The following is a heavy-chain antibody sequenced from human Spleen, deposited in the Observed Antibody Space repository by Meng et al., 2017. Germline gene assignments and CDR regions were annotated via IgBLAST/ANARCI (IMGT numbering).Heavy chain of an antibody. V-gene: IGHV3-23*01. J-gene: IGHJ4*01. CDR3: SGHVDY. CDR1: GFTFSSYA. Sequence: GESLKISCAASGFTFSSYAMSWVRQAPGKGLEWVSAISGSGGSTYYADSVKGRFTISRDNSKNTPYLQMNSLRAEDTADYYCSGHVDYWGHGTLVTVSS. CDR2: ISGSGGST.